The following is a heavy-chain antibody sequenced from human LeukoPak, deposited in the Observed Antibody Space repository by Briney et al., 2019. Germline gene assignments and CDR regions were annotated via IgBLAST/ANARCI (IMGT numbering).Heavy chain of an antibody. V-gene: IGHV1-69-2*01. D-gene: IGHD6-19*01. CDR3: ATGSSSGWYVDY. CDR2: VDPEDGET. J-gene: IGHJ4*02. Sequence: ASVKVSCKASGYTFTDYYMHWVQQAPGKGLEWMGLVDPEDGETIYAEKFQGRVTITADTSTDTAYMELSSLRSEDTAVYYCATGSSSGWYVDYWGQGTLVTVSS. CDR1: GYTFTDYY.